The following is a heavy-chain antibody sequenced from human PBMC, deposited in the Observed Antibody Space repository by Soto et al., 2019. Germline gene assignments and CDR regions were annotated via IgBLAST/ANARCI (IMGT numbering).Heavy chain of an antibody. CDR3: AKVFTAGYFRDY. CDR1: GFTFSSYA. D-gene: IGHD3-9*01. CDR2: ISGSGGST. J-gene: IGHJ4*02. V-gene: IGHV3-23*01. Sequence: EVQLLESGGGLVQPGGSLRLSCAASGFTFSSYAMSWVRQAPGKGLEWVSAISGSGGSTYYADSVKGRFTISRDNSKNTLYLQMNSLRAKDTAVYYCAKVFTAGYFRDYWGQGTLVTVSS.